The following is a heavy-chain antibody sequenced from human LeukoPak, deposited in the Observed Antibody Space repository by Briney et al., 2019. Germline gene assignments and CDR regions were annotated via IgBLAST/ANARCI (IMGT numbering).Heavy chain of an antibody. V-gene: IGHV3-30-3*01. D-gene: IGHD3-22*01. Sequence: GRSLRLSCAASGFTFSSYAMHWVRQAPGKGLEWVAVISYDGSNKYYADFVKGRFTISRDNSKNTLYLQMNSLRAEDTAVYYCARYTGNGYYDSSRGPHDYWGQGTLVTVSS. CDR3: ARYTGNGYYDSSRGPHDY. CDR2: ISYDGSNK. J-gene: IGHJ4*02. CDR1: GFTFSSYA.